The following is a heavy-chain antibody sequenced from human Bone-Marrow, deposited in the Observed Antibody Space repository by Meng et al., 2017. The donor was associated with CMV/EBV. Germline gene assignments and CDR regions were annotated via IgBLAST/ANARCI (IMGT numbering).Heavy chain of an antibody. J-gene: IGHJ5*02. V-gene: IGHV1-69*05. CDR2: IIPIFGTA. D-gene: IGHD2-21*01. CDR3: AREPAYCGGDCYWFDP. CDR1: GGTFGSYA. Sequence: SVKVSCKASGGTFGSYAISWVRQAPGQGLEWMGGIIPIFGTANYAQKFQGRVTITTDESTSTAYMELRSLRSEDTAVYYFAREPAYCGGDCYWFDPWGQGTLVTVSS.